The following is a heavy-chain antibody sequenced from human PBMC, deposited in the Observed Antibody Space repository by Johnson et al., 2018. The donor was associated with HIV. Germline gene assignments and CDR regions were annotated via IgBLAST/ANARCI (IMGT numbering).Heavy chain of an antibody. D-gene: IGHD6-6*01. J-gene: IGHJ3*02. V-gene: IGHV3-30-3*02. CDR1: GFSFSAYA. Sequence: QVQLVESGGGVVRPGRSLRLSCVASGFSFSAYAIHWVRQAPGKGLEWVAVISYDGRNKYYTDSVKGRFTISRDNSKNTLYLQMNSLRAEDTAVYYCAKDQFVYSSSPDAFDIWGQGTMVTVSS. CDR3: AKDQFVYSSSPDAFDI. CDR2: ISYDGRNK.